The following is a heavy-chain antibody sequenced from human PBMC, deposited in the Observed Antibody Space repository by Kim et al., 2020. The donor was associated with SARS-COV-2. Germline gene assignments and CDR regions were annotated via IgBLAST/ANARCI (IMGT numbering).Heavy chain of an antibody. CDR1: GFTFSSYD. CDR3: ARAGGLRVPYYYYGMDV. V-gene: IGHV3-13*04. CDR2: IGTAGDT. J-gene: IGHJ6*02. D-gene: IGHD4-17*01. Sequence: GGSLRLSCAASGFTFSSYDMHWVRQATGKGLEWVSAIGTAGDTYYPGSVKGRFTISRENAKNSLYLQMNSLRAGDTAVYYCARAGGLRVPYYYYGMDVWGQGTTVTVSS.